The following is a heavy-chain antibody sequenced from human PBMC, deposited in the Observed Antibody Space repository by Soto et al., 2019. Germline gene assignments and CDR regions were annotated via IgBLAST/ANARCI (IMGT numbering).Heavy chain of an antibody. Sequence: GGSLRLSCTASGFTFGDYAMSWFRQAPGKGLEWVGFIRSKAYGGTTEYAASVKGRFTISRDDSKSIAYLQMNSLKTEDTAVYYCTREEYSSSHGGFYYYYYMDVWGKGTTVTVSS. CDR2: IRSKAYGGTT. V-gene: IGHV3-49*03. CDR1: GFTFGDYA. D-gene: IGHD6-6*01. CDR3: TREEYSSSHGGFYYYYYMDV. J-gene: IGHJ6*03.